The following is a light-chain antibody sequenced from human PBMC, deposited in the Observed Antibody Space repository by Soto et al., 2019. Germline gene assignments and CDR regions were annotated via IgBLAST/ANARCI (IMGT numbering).Light chain of an antibody. CDR2: GAS. CDR1: QSISSSC. CDR3: QQYGSSPWT. Sequence: EIVLTQSPCTLSLSAGDRATLSCRASQSISSSCLAWYQQKPGQAPKLLIYGASSLATGIPYRFSGSGSGTDFTLTISRLEPDDFAIYYCQQYGSSPWTFGQGTKVDI. J-gene: IGKJ1*01. V-gene: IGKV3-20*01.